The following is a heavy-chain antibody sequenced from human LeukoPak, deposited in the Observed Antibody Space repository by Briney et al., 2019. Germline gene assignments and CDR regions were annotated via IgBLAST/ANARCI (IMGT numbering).Heavy chain of an antibody. D-gene: IGHD2-2*01. CDR1: GGSISSGLYS. CDR3: ARLQYCSGTSCYWFDP. V-gene: IGHV4-30-2*01. CDR2: IYDTGST. J-gene: IGHJ5*02. Sequence: SETLSLTCDVYGGSISSGLYSWSWIRQPLGKGLEWIGYIYDTGSTYYNPSLKSRVTISVDTSKNQFSLRLSSVTAADTPVYYCARLQYCSGTSCYWFDPWGQGTLVTVSS.